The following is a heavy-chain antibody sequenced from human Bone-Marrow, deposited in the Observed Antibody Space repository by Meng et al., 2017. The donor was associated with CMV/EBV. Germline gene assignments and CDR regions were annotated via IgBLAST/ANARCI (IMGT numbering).Heavy chain of an antibody. CDR1: GFTFSDYY. D-gene: IGHD3-3*01. CDR2: ISSSGSTI. Sequence: GESLKISCAASGFTFSDYYMSWIRQAPGKGLEWVSYISSSGSTIYYADSVKGRFTISRDNAKNSLYLQMNSLRAEDTAVYYCARGGDFWSAMGAFDIWGQGTIVTVSS. V-gene: IGHV3-11*01. CDR3: ARGGDFWSAMGAFDI. J-gene: IGHJ3*02.